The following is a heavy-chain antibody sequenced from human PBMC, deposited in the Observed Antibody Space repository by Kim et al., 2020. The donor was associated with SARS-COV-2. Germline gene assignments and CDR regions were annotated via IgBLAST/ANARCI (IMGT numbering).Heavy chain of an antibody. D-gene: IGHD6-25*01. CDR3: ARDLGGFDSSGYFCY. V-gene: IGHV1-2*04. CDR1: GYAFSDYS. Sequence: ASVKVSCKASGYAFSDYSIHWVRQAPGQGLGWMGWINPNTGDAHYAQKFQGWVTITRDTSISTAYMEVTSLKSDDTAVYYCARDLGGFDSSGYFCYWGQGTLVTVSS. CDR2: INPNTGDA. J-gene: IGHJ4*01.